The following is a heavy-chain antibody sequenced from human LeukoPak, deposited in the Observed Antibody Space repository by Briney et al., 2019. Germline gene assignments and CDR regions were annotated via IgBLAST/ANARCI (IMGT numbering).Heavy chain of an antibody. Sequence: PSETLSLTCTVSGYSISSGYYWGWIRQPPGKGLEWIGSIYHSGSTYYNPSLKSRVTISVDTSKNQFSLKLSSVTAADTAVYYCARGRVVHSGYDYRYYYYYMDVWGKGTTVTVSS. CDR2: IYHSGST. J-gene: IGHJ6*03. CDR3: ARGRVVHSGYDYRYYYYYMDV. V-gene: IGHV4-38-2*02. D-gene: IGHD5-12*01. CDR1: GYSISSGYY.